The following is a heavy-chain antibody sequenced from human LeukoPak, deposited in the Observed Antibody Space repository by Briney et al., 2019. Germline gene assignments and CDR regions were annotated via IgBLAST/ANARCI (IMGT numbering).Heavy chain of an antibody. CDR2: IYYSGST. Sequence: SETLSLTCTVSGGSISSSSYYWGWIRQPPGKGLEWIGSIYYSGSTYYNPSLKSRVTISVDTSKNQFSLKLSSVTAADTAVYYCATAYSSEIGFDPRGQGTLVTVSS. CDR3: ATAYSSEIGFDP. V-gene: IGHV4-39*01. D-gene: IGHD6-19*01. J-gene: IGHJ5*02. CDR1: GGSISSSSYY.